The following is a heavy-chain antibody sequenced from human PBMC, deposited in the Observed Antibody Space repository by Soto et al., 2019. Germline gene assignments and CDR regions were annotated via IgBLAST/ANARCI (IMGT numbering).Heavy chain of an antibody. CDR1: GFTLISYA. CDR2: ISGIGHST. J-gene: IGHJ4*02. D-gene: IGHD5-12*01. V-gene: IGHV3-23*01. CDR3: AKRIRATIGHFGS. Sequence: PGVSLRLSCAASGFTLISYALSWVRQAPGKGLEWVSAISGIGHSTYYADSVKGRFTSSRGNSKNTLYLQMNSLRAEDTAVYYCAKRIRATIGHFGSWGQGTLGTVCS.